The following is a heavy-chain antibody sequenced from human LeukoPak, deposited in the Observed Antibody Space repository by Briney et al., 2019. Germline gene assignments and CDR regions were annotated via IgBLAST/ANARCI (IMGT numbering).Heavy chain of an antibody. CDR3: AIHQGLGGATRSDY. Sequence: GRSLRLSCAASGFIFSSYGMHWVCQAPGKGLEWVAVKWYDGSKKYYADSVKGRFTISRDNSKSTLYLQMNSLRAEDTAVYYCAIHQGLGGATRSDYWGQATLVAVSS. CDR2: KWYDGSKK. V-gene: IGHV3-33*01. D-gene: IGHD1-26*01. CDR1: GFIFSSYG. J-gene: IGHJ4*02.